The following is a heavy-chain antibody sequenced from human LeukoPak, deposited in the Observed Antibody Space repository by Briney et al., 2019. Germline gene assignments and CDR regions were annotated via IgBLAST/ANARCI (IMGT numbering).Heavy chain of an antibody. Sequence: ASVKVSCKASGYAFTNYGISWVRQAPGQGLEWMGWISAYNGNTNYAQKLQGRVTMTTDTSTSTAYMELRSLRSDDTAVYYCARGLTMVRGIPSRFDYWGQGTLVTVSS. J-gene: IGHJ4*02. CDR3: ARGLTMVRGIPSRFDY. CDR2: ISAYNGNT. V-gene: IGHV1-18*01. D-gene: IGHD3-10*01. CDR1: GYAFTNYG.